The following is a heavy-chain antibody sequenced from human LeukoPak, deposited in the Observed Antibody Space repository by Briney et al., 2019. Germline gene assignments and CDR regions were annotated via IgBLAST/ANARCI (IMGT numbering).Heavy chain of an antibody. CDR3: ARVQGGGYRTADY. J-gene: IGHJ4*02. V-gene: IGHV3-48*01. CDR1: GFTLSSYS. CDR2: ISSTSSTK. Sequence: GGSLRLSCSASGFTLSSYSMNWVRQAPGKGLEWVSYISSTSSTKYYADSAKGRCTISRDNSKNTLFLQMNSLRGEDTAMYYCARVQGGGYRTADYWGQGTLVTVSS. D-gene: IGHD6-19*01.